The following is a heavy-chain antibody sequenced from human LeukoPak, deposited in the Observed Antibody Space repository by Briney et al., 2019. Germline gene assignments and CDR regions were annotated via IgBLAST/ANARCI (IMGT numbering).Heavy chain of an antibody. J-gene: IGHJ4*02. CDR3: ARQTGSGLFILP. CDR1: GGSIRSSFY. CDR2: ISGSISYSDT. D-gene: IGHD3/OR15-3a*01. Sequence: SETLSLTCRVSGGSIRSSFYWGWIRQPPGKGLEWIASISGSISYSDTYYNPSLKSRVTISVDTSKNQFSLKLTSVTAADTAVYYCARQTGSGLFILPGGQGTLVTVSS. V-gene: IGHV4-39*01.